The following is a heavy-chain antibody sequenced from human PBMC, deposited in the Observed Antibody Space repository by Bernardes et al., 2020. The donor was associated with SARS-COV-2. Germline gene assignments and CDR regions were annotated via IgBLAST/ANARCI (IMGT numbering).Heavy chain of an antibody. CDR2: ITGNGDIT. V-gene: IGHV3-23*01. Sequence: GGSLRLSCVASGISFSNYAMSWVRQAPGRGLEWVSVITGNGDITYYADSVKGRFTISRDNSKNTLYLQMNSLRAEDTAIYYCARGVTPGYWGQGTLVTVSS. J-gene: IGHJ4*02. CDR1: GISFSNYA. CDR3: ARGVTPGY. D-gene: IGHD2-21*02.